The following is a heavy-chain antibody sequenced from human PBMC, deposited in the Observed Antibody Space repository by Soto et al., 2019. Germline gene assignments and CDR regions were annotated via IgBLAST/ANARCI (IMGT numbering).Heavy chain of an antibody. CDR3: ATVGYCSGGSCYDHNFDY. V-gene: IGHV1-69*02. CDR1: GGTFSSYT. D-gene: IGHD2-15*01. CDR2: IIPILGIA. J-gene: IGHJ4*02. Sequence: ASVKVSCKASGGTFSSYTISWVRQAPGQGLEWMGRIIPILGIANYAQKFQGRVTITADKSTSTAYMELSSLRSEDTAVYYCATVGYCSGGSCYDHNFDYWGQGTLVTVSS.